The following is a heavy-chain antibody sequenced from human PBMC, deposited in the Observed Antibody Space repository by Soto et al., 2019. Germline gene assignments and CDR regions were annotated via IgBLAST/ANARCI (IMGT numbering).Heavy chain of an antibody. CDR3: ARFYYDSSGYPPSPYYYYYGMDV. J-gene: IGHJ6*02. CDR1: SFTFSSYC. CDR2: IKQAGSEK. V-gene: IGHV3-7*04. Sequence: EVQLVESGGGLVQPGGALSLSCADSSFTFSSYCMSWVRQAPGKGWEWGANIKQAGSEKYYVGSVKGRFTTSRDNAKNSLYLQMNSLSDEDTAVYYCARFYYDSSGYPPSPYYYYYGMDVWGQGTTVTVSS. D-gene: IGHD3-22*01.